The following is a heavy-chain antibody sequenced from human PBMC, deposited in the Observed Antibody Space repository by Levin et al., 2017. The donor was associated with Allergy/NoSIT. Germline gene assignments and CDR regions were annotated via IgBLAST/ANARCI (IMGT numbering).Heavy chain of an antibody. V-gene: IGHV3-48*03. Sequence: GGSLRLSCAASGFTFSSYEMNWVRQAPGKGLEWVSYISSSGSTIYYADSVKGRFTISRDNAKNSLYLQMNSLRAEDTAVYYCARVQHYYDSSGYWVFGAFDIWGQGTMVTVSS. CDR3: ARVQHYYDSSGYWVFGAFDI. CDR1: GFTFSSYE. D-gene: IGHD3-22*01. J-gene: IGHJ3*02. CDR2: ISSSGSTI.